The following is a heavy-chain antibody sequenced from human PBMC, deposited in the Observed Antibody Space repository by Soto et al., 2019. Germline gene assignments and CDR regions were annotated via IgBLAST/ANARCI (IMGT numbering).Heavy chain of an antibody. CDR3: ARRAYNYANMDV. CDR2: INPSGGST. Sequence: QVQLVQSGAEVKKPGASVKVSCETSGYTFTTYYMHWVRRAPGQGLEWMGMINPSGGSTSYAQKFQGRVTMTRETSTRTIYMELSSLRFDDTAIYYCARRAYNYANMDVWGQGTTVTVSS. J-gene: IGHJ6*02. V-gene: IGHV1-46*01. D-gene: IGHD5-18*01. CDR1: GYTFTTYY.